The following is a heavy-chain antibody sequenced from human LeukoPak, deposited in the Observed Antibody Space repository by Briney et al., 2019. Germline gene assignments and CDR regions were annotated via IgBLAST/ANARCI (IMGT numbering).Heavy chain of an antibody. CDR3: ARGGSERFLEWFGGDY. CDR1: GFTFSSYA. J-gene: IGHJ4*02. Sequence: QTGGSLRLSRAASGFTFSSYAMHWVRQAPGKGLEWVAVISYDGSNKYYADSVKGRFTISRDNSKNTLYLQMNSLRAEDTAVYCCARGGSERFLEWFGGDYWGQGTLVTVSS. CDR2: ISYDGSNK. V-gene: IGHV3-30-3*01. D-gene: IGHD3-3*01.